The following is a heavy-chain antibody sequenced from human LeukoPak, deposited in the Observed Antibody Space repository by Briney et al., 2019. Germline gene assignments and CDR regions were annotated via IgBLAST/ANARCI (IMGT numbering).Heavy chain of an antibody. CDR1: GYTFTSYG. Sequence: ASVKVSCKASGYTFTSYGISLVRQAPGQGLEWMGWISAYNGNTNYAQKLQGRVTITTDTSTSTAYMELRSLRSDDTAVYYCASSGSDSRGTDYFDYWGQGTLVTVSS. V-gene: IGHV1-18*01. J-gene: IGHJ4*02. CDR3: ASSGSDSRGTDYFDY. D-gene: IGHD3-22*01. CDR2: ISAYNGNT.